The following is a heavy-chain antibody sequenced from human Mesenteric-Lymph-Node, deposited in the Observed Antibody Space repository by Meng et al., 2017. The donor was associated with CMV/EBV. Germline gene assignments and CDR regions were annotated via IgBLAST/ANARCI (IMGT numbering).Heavy chain of an antibody. V-gene: IGHV3-53*01. Sequence: GESLKISCAASGFTVSSNFMSWVRQAPGKGLEWVSVIYRDGNTYYADSVKGRFTISRDNAKNSLYLQMNSLRAEDTAIYYCTRENVEDSASLDYWGQGTLVTVSS. J-gene: IGHJ4*02. CDR2: IYRDGNT. CDR1: GFTVSSNF. D-gene: IGHD1-26*01. CDR3: TRENVEDSASLDY.